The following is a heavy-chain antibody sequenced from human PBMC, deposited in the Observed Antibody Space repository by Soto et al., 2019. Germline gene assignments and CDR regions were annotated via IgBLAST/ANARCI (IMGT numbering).Heavy chain of an antibody. D-gene: IGHD2-15*01. Sequence: GGSLRLSCAASGFTFSSYGMHWVRQAPGKGLEWVAVISYDGSNKYYADSVKGRFTISRDNSKNTLYLQMNSLRAEDTAVYYCAKAGICSGGSCHLDYWGQGTLVTVSS. J-gene: IGHJ4*02. CDR2: ISYDGSNK. CDR3: AKAGICSGGSCHLDY. V-gene: IGHV3-30*18. CDR1: GFTFSSYG.